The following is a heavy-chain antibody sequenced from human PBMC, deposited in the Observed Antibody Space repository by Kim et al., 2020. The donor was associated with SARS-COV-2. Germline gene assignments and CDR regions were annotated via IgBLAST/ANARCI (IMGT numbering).Heavy chain of an antibody. D-gene: IGHD4-17*01. V-gene: IGHV6-1*01. J-gene: IGHJ6*02. Sequence: SQTLSLTCAISGDSVSSNSAAWNWIRQSPSRGLEWLGRTYYRSKWYNDYAVSVKSRITINPDTSKNQFSLQLNSVTPEDTAVYYCARGRQSEESLTTVTTDYYGMDVWGQGTTVTVSS. CDR1: GDSVSSNSAA. CDR2: TYYRSKWYN. CDR3: ARGRQSEESLTTVTTDYYGMDV.